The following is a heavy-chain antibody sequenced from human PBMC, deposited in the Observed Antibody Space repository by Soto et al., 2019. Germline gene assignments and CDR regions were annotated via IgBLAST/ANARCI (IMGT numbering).Heavy chain of an antibody. J-gene: IGHJ6*02. CDR2: INPSGGST. CDR3: ARDMIPRYCSGGSCPADYYYYGMDV. V-gene: IGHV1-46*01. CDR1: GYTFTSYY. D-gene: IGHD2-15*01. Sequence: ASVKVSCKASGYTFTSYYMHWVREAPGQGLEWMGIINPSGGSTSYAQKFQGRVTMTRDTSTSTVYMELSSLRSEDTAVYYCARDMIPRYCSGGSCPADYYYYGMDVWGQGTTVTVSS.